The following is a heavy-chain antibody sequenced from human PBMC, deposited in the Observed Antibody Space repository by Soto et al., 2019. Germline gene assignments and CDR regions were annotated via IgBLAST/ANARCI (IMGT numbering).Heavy chain of an antibody. V-gene: IGHV3-23*01. D-gene: IGHD1-26*01. CDR3: AKDPRGYSANYWGHNWFHP. CDR1: GFTFSSYA. Sequence: EVQLLESGGGLVQPGGSLRLSCAASGFTFSSYAMSWVRQAPGKGLEWVSGVSGSGDSTYYEDSVKGRFTISRDSSKNTLYLQMTSLRAEDTAVYYCAKDPRGYSANYWGHNWFHPWGQGTLVAVSS. CDR2: VSGSGDST. J-gene: IGHJ5*02.